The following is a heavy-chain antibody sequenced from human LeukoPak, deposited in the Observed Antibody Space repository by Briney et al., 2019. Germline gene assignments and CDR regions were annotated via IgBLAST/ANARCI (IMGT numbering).Heavy chain of an antibody. Sequence: SETLSLTCAVYGGSFSGYYWSWIRQPPGKGLEWIGEINHSGSTNYNPSLKGPVTMSVDTSKNQFSLKLTSVTAADTAVYYCARVGYPTQRRVLSAVTVPTAGAFDIWGQGTLVTVSS. D-gene: IGHD2-21*02. V-gene: IGHV4-34*01. CDR1: GGSFSGYY. CDR3: ARVGYPTQRRVLSAVTVPTAGAFDI. CDR2: INHSGST. J-gene: IGHJ3*02.